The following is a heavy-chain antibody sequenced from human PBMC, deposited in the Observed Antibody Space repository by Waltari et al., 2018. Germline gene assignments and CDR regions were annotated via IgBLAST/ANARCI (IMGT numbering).Heavy chain of an antibody. J-gene: IGHJ4*02. CDR1: GFAMTSSG. CDR3: AKDLSYGPDY. CDR2: VRFDGNNA. Sequence: QVQLVESGGGVVQPGGSLRLSCAASGFAMTSSGVNWVRQAPGKGLEWVTFVRFDGNNAFYADSVTGRFSISRDTSKNTLYLHMNSLRVEDTAVYYCAKDLSYGPDYWGQGTLVTVSS. V-gene: IGHV3-30*02. D-gene: IGHD3-10*01.